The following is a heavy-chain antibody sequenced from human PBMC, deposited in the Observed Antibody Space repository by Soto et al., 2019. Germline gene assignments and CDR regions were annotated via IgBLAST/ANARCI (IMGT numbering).Heavy chain of an antibody. D-gene: IGHD3-16*01. CDR2: IYYSGST. Sequence: SETLSLTCTVSGGSIGSHYWSWVRQPPGKGLEWIGYIYYSGSTSYNPSLKSRVTMSVDTSKNQFSLRLSSVTAADTAVYYRARGDYYGKSDYWGQGTLVTVSS. J-gene: IGHJ4*02. CDR3: ARGDYYGKSDY. V-gene: IGHV4-59*11. CDR1: GGSIGSHY.